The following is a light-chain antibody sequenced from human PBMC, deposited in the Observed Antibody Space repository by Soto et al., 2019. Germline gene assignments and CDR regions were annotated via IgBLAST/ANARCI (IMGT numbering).Light chain of an antibody. CDR2: GAS. J-gene: IGKJ1*01. CDR3: QQHSHWPPWT. V-gene: IGKV3-11*01. CDR1: ENVRTF. Sequence: EVVLTESPATLSIAAWERATLSCMASENVRTFVDWYQQKPGQAPRLLIHGASNRATGIPARFSGSGSGTDFTLTISNLEPEDFAVYYCQQHSHWPPWTLGQGTNVDIK.